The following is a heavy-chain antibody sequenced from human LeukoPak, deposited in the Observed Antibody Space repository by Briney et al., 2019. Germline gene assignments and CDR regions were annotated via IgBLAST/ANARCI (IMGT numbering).Heavy chain of an antibody. J-gene: IGHJ3*02. CDR1: GFTFSSYG. CDR2: IRYDGSNK. Sequence: SGGSLRLSCAASGFTFSSYGMHWVRQAPGKGLEWVAFIRYDGSNKYYADSVKGRFTISRDNSKNMLYLQMNSLRAEDTAVYYCARESGFRGDAFDIWGQGTMVTVSS. D-gene: IGHD3-10*01. V-gene: IGHV3-30*02. CDR3: ARESGFRGDAFDI.